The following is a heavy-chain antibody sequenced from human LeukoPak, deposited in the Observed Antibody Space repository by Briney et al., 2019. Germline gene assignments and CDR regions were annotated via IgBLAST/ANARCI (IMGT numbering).Heavy chain of an antibody. V-gene: IGHV1-69*05. CDR1: GGTFSSYA. J-gene: IGHJ6*03. Sequence: SVKVSFKASGGTFSSYAISWVRQAPGQGLEWMGRIIPIFGTANYAQKFQVRVTITTDESTSPAYMELSSLRFEDTAVYYCARDRGGVSFYYYYMDVWGKGTTVTVSS. CDR3: ARDRGGVSFYYYYMDV. D-gene: IGHD3-10*01. CDR2: IIPIFGTA.